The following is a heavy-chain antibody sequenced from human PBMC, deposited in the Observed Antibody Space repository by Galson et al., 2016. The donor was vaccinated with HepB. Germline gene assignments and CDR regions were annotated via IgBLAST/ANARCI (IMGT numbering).Heavy chain of an antibody. CDR2: IFLGGTT. J-gene: IGHJ6*03. CDR3: ARTSYRECTGTPCVNFRYYYYMDV. CDR1: GFTVGSHY. D-gene: IGHD2-8*02. Sequence: SLRLSCAASGFTVGSHYMSWVRQAPGKGLEWVSVIFLGGTTYYADSVEGRFTISRDDSMNTLYLQMNSLTAEDTAVYFCARTSYRECTGTPCVNFRYYYYMDVWGKGTTVTVSS. V-gene: IGHV3-53*01.